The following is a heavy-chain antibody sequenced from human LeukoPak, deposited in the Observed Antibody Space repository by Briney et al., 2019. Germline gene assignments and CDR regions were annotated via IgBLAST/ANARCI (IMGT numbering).Heavy chain of an antibody. Sequence: NPSETLSLTCTVSGGSISTDYWSWIRQPPGKGLDWIGYVSFGGGTNYNPSLKSRVITSADTSKNQFSLNLTSVTAADTAVYYCARTVNTAFAYYYYYMDVWGKGTTVTVSS. CDR1: GGSISTDY. V-gene: IGHV4-59*01. CDR2: VSFGGGT. CDR3: ARTVNTAFAYYYYYMDV. D-gene: IGHD5-18*01. J-gene: IGHJ6*03.